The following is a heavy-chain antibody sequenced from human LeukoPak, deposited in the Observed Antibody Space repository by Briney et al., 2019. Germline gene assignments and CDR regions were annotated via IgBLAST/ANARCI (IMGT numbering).Heavy chain of an antibody. J-gene: IGHJ6*03. Sequence: GTSLRLSCAASGFIFSRSVMHWVRQAPGRGLEWVALIPYDGSNEYYADSVKGRFTISRDNSKNTLYLQMNRVRDEGTGVNYCARAGLEWLLSDYYYYMDVWGKGTTVTVSS. CDR1: GFIFSRSV. D-gene: IGHD3-3*01. CDR3: ARAGLEWLLSDYYYYMDV. V-gene: IGHV3-30*04. CDR2: IPYDGSNE.